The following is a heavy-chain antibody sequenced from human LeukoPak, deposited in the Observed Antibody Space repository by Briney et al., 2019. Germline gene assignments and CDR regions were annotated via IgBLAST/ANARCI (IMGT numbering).Heavy chain of an antibody. CDR3: ARVYYSRFDP. CDR1: GASISSYY. D-gene: IGHD3-10*01. J-gene: IGHJ5*02. CDR2: IYTSGTT. V-gene: IGHV4-4*07. Sequence: PSETLSLTCTVSGASISSYYWSWIRLPAGKGLEWVGHIYTSGTTNFNPSLKSRVTMSVDTSKNQISLNLSSVTAADTAVYYCARVYYSRFDPWGQGTLVTVSS.